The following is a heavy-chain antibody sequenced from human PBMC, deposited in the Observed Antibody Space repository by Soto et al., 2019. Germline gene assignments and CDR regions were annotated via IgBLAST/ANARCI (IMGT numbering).Heavy chain of an antibody. V-gene: IGHV4-34*01. CDR3: ARVSSSSAFGMDV. J-gene: IGHJ6*02. CDR2: IDHSGST. Sequence: PSETLSLTCAVYGGSFSGYYWSWIRQPPGKGLEWIGEIDHSGSTNYNPSLKSRVIISVDTSKNQFSLKLTSVTAADTAVYYCARVSSSSAFGMDVWGQGTTVTVSS. CDR1: GGSFSGYY. D-gene: IGHD6-6*01.